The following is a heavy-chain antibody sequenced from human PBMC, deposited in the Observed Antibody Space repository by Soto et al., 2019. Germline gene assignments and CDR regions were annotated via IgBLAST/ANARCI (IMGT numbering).Heavy chain of an antibody. Sequence: PSETLSLTCTVSGGSISSSGYYWGWIRQHPGKGLEWIGSIYYSGSTYYNPSLKSRVTISVDTSKNQFSLKLSSVTAADTAVYYCARRSLTPPEYYFDYWGQGTLVTVSS. CDR2: IYYSGST. CDR3: ARRSLTPPEYYFDY. V-gene: IGHV4-39*01. CDR1: GGSISSSGYY. J-gene: IGHJ4*02.